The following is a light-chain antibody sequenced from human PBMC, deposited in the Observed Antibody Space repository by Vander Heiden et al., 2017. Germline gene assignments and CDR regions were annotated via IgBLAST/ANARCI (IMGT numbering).Light chain of an antibody. CDR2: DAS. CDR3: QQRSSWPRT. V-gene: IGKV3-11*01. J-gene: IGKJ5*01. CDR1: QSVSSY. Sequence: VLTHPPATLSLSPGERATITCRASQSVSSYLDWYQQKPGQAPRLLIYDASNRHTGIPARFSGSGSGTDFTLTISSLDPEDFAVYYCQQRSSWPRTFGQGTRLEIK.